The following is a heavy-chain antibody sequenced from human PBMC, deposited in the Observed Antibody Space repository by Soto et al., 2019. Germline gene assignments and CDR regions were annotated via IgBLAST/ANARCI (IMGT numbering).Heavy chain of an antibody. V-gene: IGHV1-69*13. CDR1: GGTFSSYA. Sequence: GASVKVSCKASGGTFSSYAISWVRQAPGQGLEWVGGIIPIFGTANYAQKFQGRVTITADESTSTAYMELSSLRSEDTAVYYCALDSSGPVGDYGMDVWGQGTTVTVSS. CDR2: IIPIFGTA. J-gene: IGHJ6*02. CDR3: ALDSSGPVGDYGMDV. D-gene: IGHD3-22*01.